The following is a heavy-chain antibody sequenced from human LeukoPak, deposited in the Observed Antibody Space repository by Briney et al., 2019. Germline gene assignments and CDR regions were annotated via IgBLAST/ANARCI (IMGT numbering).Heavy chain of an antibody. CDR2: ISSSSSTI. Sequence: GGSLRLSCAASGFTFSSYSMNWVRQAPGKGLEWVSYISSSSSTIYYADSVKGRFTISRDNAKNSLYLQMNSLRAGDTAVYYCARDSTTFGGVIVKFDYWGQGTLVTVSS. V-gene: IGHV3-48*01. CDR1: GFTFSSYS. D-gene: IGHD3-16*02. J-gene: IGHJ4*02. CDR3: ARDSTTFGGVIVKFDY.